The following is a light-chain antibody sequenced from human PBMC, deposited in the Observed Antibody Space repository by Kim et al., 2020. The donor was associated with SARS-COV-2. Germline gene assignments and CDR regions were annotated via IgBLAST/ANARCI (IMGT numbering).Light chain of an antibody. CDR1: KLGDKY. CDR3: QAWDSRTWV. V-gene: IGLV3-1*01. J-gene: IGLJ3*02. Sequence: SYELTQPPSVSVSPGQTASITCSGDKLGDKYACWYQQKPGQSPVLVIYQDSKRPSGIPERFSGSNSGNTATLTISETQAMDEADYYCQAWDSRTWVFGGGTKLTVL. CDR2: QDS.